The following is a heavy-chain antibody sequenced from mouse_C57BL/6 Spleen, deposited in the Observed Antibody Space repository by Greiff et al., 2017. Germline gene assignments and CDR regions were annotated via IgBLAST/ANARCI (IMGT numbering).Heavy chain of an antibody. CDR2: IHPNRGST. J-gene: IGHJ1*03. CDR1: GYTFTSYW. V-gene: IGHV1-64*01. Sequence: VQLQQPGAELVKPGASVKLSCKASGYTFTSYWMHWVKQRPGQGLEWIGMIHPNRGSTNYNEKFKSKATLTVDKSSSTAYMQLSSLTSEDSAVYYCARKAMVTTRYVNVWGTGTTVTVSS. CDR3: ARKAMVTTRYVNV. D-gene: IGHD2-2*01.